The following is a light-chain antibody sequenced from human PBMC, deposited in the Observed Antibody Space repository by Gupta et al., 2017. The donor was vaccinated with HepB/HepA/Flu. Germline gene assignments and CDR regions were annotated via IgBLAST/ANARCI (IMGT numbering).Light chain of an antibody. Sequence: DIVMTQSPDSLPVSLGERATINCKSSQSVLYNSNNKNYLAWYQQKPGQPPKLFIYWASTREVGVPDRFSGSGSGTDFTLTISSLQAEDVAVYYCQQDYSPPPTFGGGTKVEIK. J-gene: IGKJ4*01. CDR1: QSVLYNSNNKNY. V-gene: IGKV4-1*01. CDR2: WAS. CDR3: QQDYSPPPT.